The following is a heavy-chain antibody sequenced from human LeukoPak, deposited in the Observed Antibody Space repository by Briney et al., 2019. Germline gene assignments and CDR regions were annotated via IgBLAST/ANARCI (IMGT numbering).Heavy chain of an antibody. J-gene: IGHJ6*02. Sequence: ASVKVSCKASGYTFTSYDINWVRQATGQGLEWMGWMNPNSGNTGYAQKFQERVTITRDMSTSTAYMELSSLRSEDTAVYYCAADREDYDFWSGYFPLYGMDVWGQGTTVTVSS. CDR2: MNPNSGNT. V-gene: IGHV1-8*01. D-gene: IGHD3-3*01. CDR1: GYTFTSYD. CDR3: AADREDYDFWSGYFPLYGMDV.